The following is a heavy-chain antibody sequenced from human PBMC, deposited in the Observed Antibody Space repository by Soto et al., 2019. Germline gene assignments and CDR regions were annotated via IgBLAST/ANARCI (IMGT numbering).Heavy chain of an antibody. Sequence: SDTLSLTCTVSGGSISSNSYYSWGWIRQPPGKGLEWIGSMYYSGSTYFNPSLKSRVTISVDTSKNQFSLKLSSVTAADTAVFYCARVVTDAFDIWGQGTLVT. CDR2: MYYSGST. J-gene: IGHJ3*02. V-gene: IGHV4-39*01. D-gene: IGHD2-21*02. CDR1: GGSISSNSYY. CDR3: ARVVTDAFDI.